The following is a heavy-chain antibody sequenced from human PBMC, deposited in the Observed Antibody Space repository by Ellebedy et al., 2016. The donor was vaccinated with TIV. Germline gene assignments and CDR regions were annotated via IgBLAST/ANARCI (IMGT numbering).Heavy chain of an antibody. CDR3: VRAPRGQYYFDY. J-gene: IGHJ4*02. D-gene: IGHD5-12*01. CDR2: ITYGGVNK. Sequence: GESLKISXAASGFPFSAYAMHWVRQAPGKGLEWVAGITYGGVNKYYADSVKGRFTISRDNSKNTLYLEMNSLRAEDTAVYYCVRAPRGQYYFDYWGQGTLVTVSS. CDR1: GFPFSAYA. V-gene: IGHV3-30-3*01.